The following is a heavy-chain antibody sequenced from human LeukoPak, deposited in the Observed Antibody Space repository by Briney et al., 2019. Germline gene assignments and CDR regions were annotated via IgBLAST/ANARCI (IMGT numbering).Heavy chain of an antibody. D-gene: IGHD6-19*01. CDR1: GGTFSSYA. CDR2: IIPIFGTA. CDR3: ARGAVAGTSWFDP. Sequence: ASVKVSCKASGGTFSSYAISWVRQAPGQGLEWMGGIIPIFGTANYAQKFQGRVTITTDESTSTAYMELSSLRSEDTAVYYCARGAVAGTSWFDPWGQGTLVTVSS. J-gene: IGHJ5*02. V-gene: IGHV1-69*05.